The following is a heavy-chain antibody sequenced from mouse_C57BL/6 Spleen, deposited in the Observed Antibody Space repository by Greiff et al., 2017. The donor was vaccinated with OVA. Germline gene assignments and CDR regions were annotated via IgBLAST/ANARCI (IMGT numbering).Heavy chain of an antibody. J-gene: IGHJ4*01. D-gene: IGHD1-1*01. CDR1: GYTFTDYE. CDR3: TKRGITTVVATRYYSMDY. Sequence: QVQLQQSGAELVRPGASVTLSCKASGYTFTDYEMHWVKQTPVHGLEWIGAIDPETGGTAYNQKFKGKAILTADKSSSTAYMELRSLTSEDSAVYYCTKRGITTVVATRYYSMDYWGQGTSVTVSS. CDR2: IDPETGGT. V-gene: IGHV1-15*01.